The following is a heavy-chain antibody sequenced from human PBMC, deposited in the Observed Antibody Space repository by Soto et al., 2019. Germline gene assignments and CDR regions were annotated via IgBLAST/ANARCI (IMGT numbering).Heavy chain of an antibody. CDR1: GYTFTGYY. J-gene: IGHJ4*02. CDR2: INPHSGGP. V-gene: IGHV1-2*04. Sequence: VKLVQSGAEMKKPGASVKVSCMASGYTFTGYYMHWVRQAPGQGLEWMGWINPHSGGPNYSQMFQGWVTMTRDTSISTAYMELSRLRSYDAAVYYCARGGNTIWDLDFDYWGQGTLVTVSS. D-gene: IGHD3-3*01. CDR3: ARGGNTIWDLDFDY.